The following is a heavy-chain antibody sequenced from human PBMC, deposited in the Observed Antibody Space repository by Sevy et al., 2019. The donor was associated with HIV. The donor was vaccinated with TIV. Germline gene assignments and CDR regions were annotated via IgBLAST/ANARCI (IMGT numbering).Heavy chain of an antibody. CDR3: ARTGSGWPAEYFQH. CDR2: ISSSGSTI. J-gene: IGHJ1*01. Sequence: GGSLRLSCAASGFTFSSYEMNWVRQAPGKGLEWVSYISSSGSTIYYADTVKGRLTISRDKAKDSLYLQMNSLRAEDTAVYYCARTGSGWPAEYFQHWGQGTLVTVSS. D-gene: IGHD6-19*01. CDR1: GFTFSSYE. V-gene: IGHV3-48*03.